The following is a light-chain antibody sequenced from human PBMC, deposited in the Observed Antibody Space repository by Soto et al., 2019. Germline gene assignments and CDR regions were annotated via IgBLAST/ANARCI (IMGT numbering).Light chain of an antibody. CDR1: QSIGSY. CDR2: AAS. J-gene: IGKJ4*01. CDR3: QQSYSIRPFT. Sequence: DIQMTQSPTALSSSVGDIVTITWRTSQSIGSYLNWYQQKPGKAPKLLIYAASNLESGVPSRFNGSGSGTDFTLTISSLQPEDFATYYCQQSYSIRPFTVGGGTKVDI. V-gene: IGKV1-39*01.